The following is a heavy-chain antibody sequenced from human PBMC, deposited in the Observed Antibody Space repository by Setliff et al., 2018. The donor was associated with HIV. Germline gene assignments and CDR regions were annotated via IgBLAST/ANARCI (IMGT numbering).Heavy chain of an antibody. J-gene: IGHJ4*02. CDR3: ARGRKKTLAVSGTRHFDF. Sequence: KPSETLSLTCAVYGGSFTDFYWTYIRQSPGKGLEWIGEITHSGSTTYDPSLKSRITVSVDTSKNQFSLKLTSVTAADMGVYYCARGRKKTLAVSGTRHFDFWGQGTLVTVSS. D-gene: IGHD6-19*01. V-gene: IGHV4-34*01. CDR2: ITHSGST. CDR1: GGSFTDFY.